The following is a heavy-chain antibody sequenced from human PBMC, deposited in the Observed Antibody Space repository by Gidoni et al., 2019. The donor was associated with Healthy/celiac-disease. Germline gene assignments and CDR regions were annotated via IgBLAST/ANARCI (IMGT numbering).Heavy chain of an antibody. CDR3: ARGVAVAGTV. J-gene: IGHJ4*02. Sequence: MGRINPNSGGTNYAQKFQGRVTMTRDTSISTAYMELGRLRSDDTAVFYCARGVAVAGTVWGQGTLVTVSS. D-gene: IGHD6-19*01. V-gene: IGHV1-2*06. CDR2: INPNSGGT.